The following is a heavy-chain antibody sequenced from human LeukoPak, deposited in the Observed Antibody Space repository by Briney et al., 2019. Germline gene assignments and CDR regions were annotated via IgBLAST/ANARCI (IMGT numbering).Heavy chain of an antibody. Sequence: ASVKVSFKASGYTFTSYAMHWVRQAPGQRLEWMGWINAGNGNTKYSQKFQGRVTITRETYASTAHMELSSMRSEDTAVYYCARQYNRGWWNVGYWGQGTLVTVSS. V-gene: IGHV1-3*01. CDR2: INAGNGNT. J-gene: IGHJ4*02. D-gene: IGHD6-19*01. CDR3: ARQYNRGWWNVGY. CDR1: GYTFTSYA.